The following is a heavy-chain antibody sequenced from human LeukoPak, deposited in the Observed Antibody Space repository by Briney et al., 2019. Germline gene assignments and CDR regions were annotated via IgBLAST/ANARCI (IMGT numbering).Heavy chain of an antibody. CDR1: GGSISSSSYY. J-gene: IGHJ6*03. CDR2: IYYSGST. D-gene: IGHD3-3*01. CDR3: ARQYYDFWSGYYNPPKLYYYMDV. Sequence: SETLCLTCTVSGGSISSSSYYWGWIRQPPGKGLEWIGSIYYSGSTYYNPSLKSRVTISVDTSKNQFSLKLSSVTAADTAVYYCARQYYDFWSGYYNPPKLYYYMDVWGKGTTVTVSS. V-gene: IGHV4-39*01.